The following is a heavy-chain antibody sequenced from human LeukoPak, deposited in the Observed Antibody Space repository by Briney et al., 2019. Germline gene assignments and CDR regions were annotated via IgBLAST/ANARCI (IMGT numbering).Heavy chain of an antibody. CDR1: GFIFNSYE. J-gene: IGHJ4*02. D-gene: IGHD6-13*01. V-gene: IGHV3-48*03. CDR3: ARVKDHRGIAVAGSDY. CDR2: ISSSGMSI. Sequence: GGSLRLSCVASGFIFNSYEMNWVRQAPGKGLEWVSFISSSGMSIYYADSVKGRFTISRDNAKNSLYLQMNSLRTEDTAVYYCARVKDHRGIAVAGSDYWGQGTLVTVSS.